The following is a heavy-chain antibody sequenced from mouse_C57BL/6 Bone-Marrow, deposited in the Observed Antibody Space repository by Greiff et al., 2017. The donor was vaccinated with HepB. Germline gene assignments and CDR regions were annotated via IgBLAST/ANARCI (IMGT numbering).Heavy chain of an antibody. V-gene: IGHV1-19*01. J-gene: IGHJ3*01. D-gene: IGHD2-3*01. CDR1: GYTFTDYY. Sequence: VQLKQSGPVLVKPGASVKMSCKASGYTFTDYYMNWVKQSHGKSLEWIGVINPYNGGTSYNQKFKGKATLTVDKSSSTAYMELNSLTSEDSAVYYCARSGDGYLFAYWGQGTLVTVSA. CDR2: INPYNGGT. CDR3: ARSGDGYLFAY.